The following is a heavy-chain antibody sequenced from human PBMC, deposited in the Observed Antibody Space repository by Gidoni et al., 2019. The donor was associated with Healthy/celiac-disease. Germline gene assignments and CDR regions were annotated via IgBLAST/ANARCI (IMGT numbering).Heavy chain of an antibody. CDR1: GGTFSSYA. Sequence: KASGGTFSSYAISWVRQAPGQGLEWMGGIIPIFGTANYAQKFQGRVTITADESTSTAYMELSSLRSEDTAVHYCATGAPNYYDSSGYYGRFDYWGQGTLVTVSS. D-gene: IGHD3-22*01. CDR3: ATGAPNYYDSSGYYGRFDY. CDR2: IIPIFGTA. J-gene: IGHJ4*02. V-gene: IGHV1-69*01.